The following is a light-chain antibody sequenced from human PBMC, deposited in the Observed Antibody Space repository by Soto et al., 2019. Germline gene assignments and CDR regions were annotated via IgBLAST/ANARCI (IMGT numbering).Light chain of an antibody. J-gene: IGKJ1*01. CDR2: DAS. CDR3: QQRKNWPPWT. Sequence: TQSPSSLSASVGDRVTITCRASQSISRYLAWYQHKPGQAPRLLMYDASKRATGIPARFSGFGSGTDFTLIIDSLEPEDSAIYYCQQRKNWPPWTFGQGTKVEIK. V-gene: IGKV3-11*01. CDR1: QSISRY.